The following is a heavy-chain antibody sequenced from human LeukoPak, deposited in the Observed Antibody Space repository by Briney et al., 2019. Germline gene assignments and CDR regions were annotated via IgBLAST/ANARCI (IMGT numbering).Heavy chain of an antibody. CDR3: ARDWGGSLRDYYYYMDV. J-gene: IGHJ6*03. CDR1: GGSISSGSYY. D-gene: IGHD2-15*01. CDR2: IYTSGST. V-gene: IGHV4-61*02. Sequence: SETLSLTCTVSGGSISSGSYYWSWIRQPAGKGLEWIGRIYTSGSTNYNPSLKSRVTMSVDTSKNQFSLKLSSVTAADTAVYYCARDWGGSLRDYYYYMDVWGKGTTVTVSS.